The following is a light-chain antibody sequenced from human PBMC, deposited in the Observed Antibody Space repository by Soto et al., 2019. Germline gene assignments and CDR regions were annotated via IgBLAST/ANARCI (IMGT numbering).Light chain of an antibody. Sequence: DIQMTQSPSTLSASIGDRVTITCRASQSISKWLAWHQQKPGKAPKLLIYDASSLQNGVPPRFSGTGSGTDVTLTIRSLQPDDIATYYCQQYSSYSAWTFGEGTKVEIK. V-gene: IGKV1-5*01. J-gene: IGKJ1*01. CDR3: QQYSSYSAWT. CDR1: QSISKW. CDR2: DAS.